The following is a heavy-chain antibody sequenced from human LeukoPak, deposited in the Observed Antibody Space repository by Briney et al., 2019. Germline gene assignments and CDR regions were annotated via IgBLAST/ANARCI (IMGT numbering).Heavy chain of an antibody. J-gene: IGHJ3*02. CDR2: ISSSGSTI. CDR3: ASQNRTSPYYDILTGYRRASDAFDI. Sequence: QPGGSLRLSCAASGFTFSSYEMNWVRQAPGKGLEWVSYISSSGSTIYYADSVKGRFTISRDNAKNSLYLQMNSLRAEDTAVYYCASQNRTSPYYDILTGYRRASDAFDIWGQGTMVTVSS. CDR1: GFTFSSYE. D-gene: IGHD3-9*01. V-gene: IGHV3-48*03.